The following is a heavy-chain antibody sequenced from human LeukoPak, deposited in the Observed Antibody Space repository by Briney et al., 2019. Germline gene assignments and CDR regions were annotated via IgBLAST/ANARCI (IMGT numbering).Heavy chain of an antibody. CDR1: GGSFNDYF. D-gene: IGHD1-7*01. J-gene: IGHJ4*02. Sequence: SETLSLTCAVYGGSFNDYFWSWIRQPPGKGLEWIGEINHSGSTKYTASRKSRVAISVDTSKNQFSLKLNSVTAADTAVYFCARGHLRTGTREFDYWGQGTLVTASS. CDR3: ARGHLRTGTREFDY. V-gene: IGHV4-34*01. CDR2: INHSGST.